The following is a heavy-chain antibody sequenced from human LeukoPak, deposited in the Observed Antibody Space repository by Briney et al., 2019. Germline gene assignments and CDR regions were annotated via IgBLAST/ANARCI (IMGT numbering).Heavy chain of an antibody. Sequence: PSETLSLTCTVSGGSISSYYWGWIRQPPGKGLEWIGSIYHSGSTYYNPSLKSRVTISVDTSKNQFSLKLSSVTAADTAVYYRARDVAYYYGSGSYPWNYYFDYWGQGTLVTVSS. CDR3: ARDVAYYYGSGSYPWNYYFDY. CDR2: IYHSGST. V-gene: IGHV4-38-2*02. CDR1: GGSISSYY. J-gene: IGHJ4*02. D-gene: IGHD3-10*01.